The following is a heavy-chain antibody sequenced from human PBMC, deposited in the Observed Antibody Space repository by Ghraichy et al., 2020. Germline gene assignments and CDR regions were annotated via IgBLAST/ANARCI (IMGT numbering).Heavy chain of an antibody. CDR3: ARRGDVDTQTFDY. Sequence: SETLSLTCTVSGGSISSYYWSWIRQPPGKGLEWIGYIYTSGSTNYNPSLKSRVTISVDTSKNQFSLKLSSVTAADTAVYYCARRGDVDTQTFDYWGQGTLVTVSS. J-gene: IGHJ4*02. D-gene: IGHD5-18*01. CDR2: IYTSGST. V-gene: IGHV4-4*09. CDR1: GGSISSYY.